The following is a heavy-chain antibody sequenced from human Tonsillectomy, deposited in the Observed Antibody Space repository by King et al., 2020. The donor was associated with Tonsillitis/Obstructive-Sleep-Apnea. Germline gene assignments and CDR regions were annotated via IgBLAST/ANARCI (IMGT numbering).Heavy chain of an antibody. V-gene: IGHV3-13*04. Sequence: VQLVESGGGLVQPGGSLRLSCAASGFTFSSYGMHWVRQATGKGLEWVSGIGTAGDTYYPGSVKGRFSISRENAKNSLYLQMNSLRAGDTAVYYCARGSYSGSYFYFQHWGQGTLVTVSS. CDR1: GFTFSSYG. J-gene: IGHJ1*01. D-gene: IGHD1-26*01. CDR3: ARGSYSGSYFYFQH. CDR2: IGTAGDT.